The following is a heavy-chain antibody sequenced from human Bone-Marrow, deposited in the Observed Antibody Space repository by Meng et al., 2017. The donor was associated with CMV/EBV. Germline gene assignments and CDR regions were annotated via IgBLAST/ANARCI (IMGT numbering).Heavy chain of an antibody. D-gene: IGHD6-13*01. J-gene: IGHJ4*02. CDR1: GYTFTRYD. CDR2: MNPNSGNT. CDR3: ARGRRSWFYDY. V-gene: IGHV1-8*03. Sequence: SCKASGYTFTRYDINWVRQATGQGLEWMGWMNPNSGNTGYAQKFQGRVTITRNTSISTAYMELSSLRSEDTAVYYCARGRRSWFYDYWGQGTLVTVSS.